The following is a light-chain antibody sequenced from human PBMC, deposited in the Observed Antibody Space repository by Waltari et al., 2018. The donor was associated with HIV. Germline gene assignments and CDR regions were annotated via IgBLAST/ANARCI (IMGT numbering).Light chain of an antibody. CDR1: QTVLYNSNNKNY. CDR2: WAS. J-gene: IGKJ2*01. Sequence: DIVMTQSPDSLAVSLGARATIHCKSSQTVLYNSNNKNYLSLYQQRPGQPPKLLIYWASTRESGVPDRFSGSGSGTDFTLTISGLQAEDVALYYCQQYFNAPYTFGQGTKVEI. V-gene: IGKV4-1*01. CDR3: QQYFNAPYT.